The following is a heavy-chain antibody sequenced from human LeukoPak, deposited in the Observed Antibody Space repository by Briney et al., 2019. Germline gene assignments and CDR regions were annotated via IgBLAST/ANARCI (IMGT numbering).Heavy chain of an antibody. CDR2: ISGGGGST. J-gene: IGHJ4*02. D-gene: IGHD6-19*01. CDR3: AKDLIKQGIAVAGTPDY. V-gene: IGHV3-23*01. Sequence: GGSLRLSCAASGFTFSSYAMSWVRQAPGKGLEWVSAISGGGGSTYYTDSVKGRFTISRDNSKNTLYLQMNSLRAEDTAVYFCAKDLIKQGIAVAGTPDYWGQGTLVTVSS. CDR1: GFTFSSYA.